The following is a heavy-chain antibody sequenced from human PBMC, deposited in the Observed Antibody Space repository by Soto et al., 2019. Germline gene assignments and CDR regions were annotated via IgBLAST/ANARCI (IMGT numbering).Heavy chain of an antibody. Sequence: PSETLSLTCTVSGGSISSGGYYWSWIRQHPGKGLEWIGYIYYSGSTYYNPSLKSRVTISVDTSKNQFSLKLSSVTAADTAVYYCARQYYYESSGYRHPFDIWGQGTMVTVSS. V-gene: IGHV4-31*03. CDR1: GGSISSGGYY. D-gene: IGHD3-22*01. CDR2: IYYSGST. J-gene: IGHJ3*02. CDR3: ARQYYYESSGYRHPFDI.